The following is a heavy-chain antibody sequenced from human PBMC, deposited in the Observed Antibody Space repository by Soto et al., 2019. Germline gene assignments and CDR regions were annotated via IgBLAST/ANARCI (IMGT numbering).Heavy chain of an antibody. Sequence: AVIVPCTASGGTFSRYAISWVRQHPGKGLEWMGGIIPIFGTANDAQKVQGRVTITADESTSTAYMELSSLRSEDTAVYYCARDCSSTSCYTLPHFDYWGQGTLVTVSS. CDR3: ARDCSSTSCYTLPHFDY. V-gene: IGHV1-69*13. J-gene: IGHJ4*02. CDR2: IIPIFGTA. CDR1: GGTFSRYA. D-gene: IGHD2-2*02.